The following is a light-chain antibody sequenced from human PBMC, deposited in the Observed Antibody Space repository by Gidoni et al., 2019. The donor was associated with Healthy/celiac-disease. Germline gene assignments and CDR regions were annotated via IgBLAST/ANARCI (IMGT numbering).Light chain of an antibody. Sequence: ELALTPSPATLSLSPGERATLSCRASQSVSSYLAWYQQKPGQAPRLLIYDASNRATGIPARFSGSGSGTDFTLTISSLEPEDFAVYYCQQRSNWPWTFGQGTKVEIK. CDR2: DAS. J-gene: IGKJ1*01. CDR3: QQRSNWPWT. CDR1: QSVSSY. V-gene: IGKV3-11*01.